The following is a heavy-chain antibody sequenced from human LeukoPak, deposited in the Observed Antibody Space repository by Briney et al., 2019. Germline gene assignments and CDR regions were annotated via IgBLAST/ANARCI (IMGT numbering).Heavy chain of an antibody. CDR3: AGGYGSCWFYP. V-gene: IGHV3-48*04. D-gene: IGHD5-12*01. J-gene: IGHJ5*02. CDR1: GFIFRDHN. CDR2: ISGRGGVI. Sequence: GGPLRLSCSASGFIFRDHNMNWVRQAPGKGLEWLSYISGRGGVIHSAGSVEGRFTNSRDNAKNSLFQQMNSLKAEDTAMYYCAGGYGSCWFYPWARGPLVTVPS.